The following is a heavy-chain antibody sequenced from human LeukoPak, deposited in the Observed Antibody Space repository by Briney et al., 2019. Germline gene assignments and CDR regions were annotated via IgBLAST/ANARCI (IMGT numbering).Heavy chain of an antibody. CDR1: GGSIISYR. V-gene: IGHV4-59*01. CDR2: IYSSGAT. CDR3: AREANYYGSGSYFEGTFDH. J-gene: IGHJ4*02. Sequence: SETLSLTCTVSGGSIISYRWSWIRQTPEKGLEWIGYIYSSGATNYNPSLKSRVTISIDTSKNEFSLKLTSVTAADTAVYYCAREANYYGSGSYFEGTFDHWGQGSLVIVSS. D-gene: IGHD3-10*01.